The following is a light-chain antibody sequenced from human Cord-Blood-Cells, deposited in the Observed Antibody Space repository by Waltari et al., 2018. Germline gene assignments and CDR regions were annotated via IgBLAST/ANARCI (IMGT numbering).Light chain of an antibody. CDR3: CSYAGYV. CDR1: SSDVGSYNL. Sequence: QSALTQPASVSGSPGQSITISCTGTSSDVGSYNLVSWYQQHPGKAPKLMIYEGSKRPSGCSNRFSGSKSGNTASLTISGLQAEDEADYYCCSYAGYVFGTGTRVTVL. J-gene: IGLJ1*01. CDR2: EGS. V-gene: IGLV2-23*01.